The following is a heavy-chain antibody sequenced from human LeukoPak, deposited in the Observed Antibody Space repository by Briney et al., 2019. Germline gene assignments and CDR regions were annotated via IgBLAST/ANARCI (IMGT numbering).Heavy chain of an antibody. J-gene: IGHJ6*02. V-gene: IGHV3-21*01. CDR2: ISSSSGYI. CDR1: GFAFSSYT. Sequence: PGGSLRLSCAASGFAFSSYTMSWVRQSPGKGLEWVSSISSSSGYIYYADSMKGRFTISRDNAKNSLYLQVNSLRAEDTAVYYCARAYSHGMDVWGQGTSVTVSS. CDR3: ARAYSHGMDV.